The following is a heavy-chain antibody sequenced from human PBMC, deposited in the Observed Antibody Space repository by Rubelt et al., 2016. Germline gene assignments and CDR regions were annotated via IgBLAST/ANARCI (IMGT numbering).Heavy chain of an antibody. J-gene: IGHJ4*02. V-gene: IGHV4-34*01. Sequence: KSRVTISVDTSKNQFSLKLSSVTAADTAVYYCARGDYDFWSGYSTSVNFDYWGQGTLVTVSS. CDR3: ARGDYDFWSGYSTSVNFDY. D-gene: IGHD3-3*01.